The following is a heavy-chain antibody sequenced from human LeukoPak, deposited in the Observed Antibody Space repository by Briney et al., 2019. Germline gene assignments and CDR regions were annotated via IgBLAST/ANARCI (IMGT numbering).Heavy chain of an antibody. Sequence: SETLSLTCAVYGGSFSGYYWSWIRQPPGKGLEWIGEINHSGSTNYNPSLKSRVTISVDTSKNQFSLKLSSVTAADTAVYYCARTPRLWSPRAAPYDIGIVNDYWGQGTLVTVSS. J-gene: IGHJ4*02. CDR3: ARTPRLWSPRAAPYDIGIVNDY. CDR2: INHSGST. CDR1: GGSFSGYY. D-gene: IGHD3-22*01. V-gene: IGHV4-34*01.